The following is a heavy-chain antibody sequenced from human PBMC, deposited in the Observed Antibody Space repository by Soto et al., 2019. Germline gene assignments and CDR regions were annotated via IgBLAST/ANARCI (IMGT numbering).Heavy chain of an antibody. J-gene: IGHJ6*02. CDR3: ATDPALALEYYGMDV. CDR1: GYTLTELS. V-gene: IGHV1-24*01. Sequence: ASVKVYCKVSGYTLTELSMHWVRQAPGKGLEWMGGFDPEDGETIYAQKFQGRVTMTEDTSTDTAYMELSSLRSEDTAVYYCATDPALALEYYGMDVWSQGTTVTVSS. CDR2: FDPEDGET. D-gene: IGHD2-21*01.